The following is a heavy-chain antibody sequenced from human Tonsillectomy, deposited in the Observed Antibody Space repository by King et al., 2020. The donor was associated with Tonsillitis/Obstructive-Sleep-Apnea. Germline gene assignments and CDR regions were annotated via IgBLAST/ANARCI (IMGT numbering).Heavy chain of an antibody. D-gene: IGHD1-26*01. J-gene: IGHJ6*02. CDR2: INWNGGST. CDR1: GFTFDDYG. V-gene: IGHV3-20*04. CDR3: ARPPSGSLVYYYCGMDV. Sequence: VQLVESGGGVVRPGGSLRLSCAASGFTFDDYGMSWVRQAPGKGLEWVSGINWNGGSTGYADSVKGRFTISRDNAKNSLYLQMNSLRAEDTALYYCARPPSGSLVYYYCGMDVWGQGTTVTVSS.